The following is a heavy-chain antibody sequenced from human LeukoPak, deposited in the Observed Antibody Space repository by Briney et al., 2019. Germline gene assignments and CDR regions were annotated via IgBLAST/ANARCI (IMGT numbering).Heavy chain of an antibody. J-gene: IGHJ6*02. CDR3: ARGVGSYYPYYYYGMDV. Sequence: ASVKVSCKASGYTFTDYAMHWVRQAPGQGLEWMGWINPNSGGTNYAQKFQGWVTMTRDTSISTAYMELSRLRSDDTAVYYCARGVGSYYPYYYYGMDVWGQGTTVTVSS. CDR2: INPNSGGT. V-gene: IGHV1-2*04. D-gene: IGHD1-26*01. CDR1: GYTFTDYA.